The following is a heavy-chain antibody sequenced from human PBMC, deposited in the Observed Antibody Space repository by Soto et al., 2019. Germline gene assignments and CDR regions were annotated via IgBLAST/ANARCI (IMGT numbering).Heavy chain of an antibody. V-gene: IGHV1-3*01. CDR1: GYTFTSYA. D-gene: IGHD6-6*01. CDR2: INAGNGNT. J-gene: IGHJ6*04. Sequence: GASVKVSCKASGYTFTSYAMHWVRQAPGQRLEWMGWINAGNGNTKYSQKFQGRVTITRDTSASTAYMELSSLRSEDTAVYYCARDRDSSSGQREMDVWGKGTTVTVSS. CDR3: ARDRDSSSGQREMDV.